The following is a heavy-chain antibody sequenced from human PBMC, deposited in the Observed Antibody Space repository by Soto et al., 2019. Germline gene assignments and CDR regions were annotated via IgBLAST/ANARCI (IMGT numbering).Heavy chain of an antibody. V-gene: IGHV4-59*01. CDR2: IYYSGST. D-gene: IGHD3-9*01. CDR3: AREPTIYDILTGYYRGAFDS. CDR1: GGSISSYY. J-gene: IGHJ3*02. Sequence: SETLSLTCTVSGGSISSYYWSWIRQPPGKGLEWIGYIYYSGSTNYNPSLKSRVTISVDTSKNQFSLKLSSVTAADTAVYYCAREPTIYDILTGYYRGAFDSWGQGTMVTVSS.